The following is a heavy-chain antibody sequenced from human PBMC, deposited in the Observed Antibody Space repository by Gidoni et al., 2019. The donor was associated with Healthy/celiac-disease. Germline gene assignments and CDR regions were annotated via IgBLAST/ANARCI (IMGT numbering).Heavy chain of an antibody. CDR1: GFSFSRYA. D-gene: IGHD3-10*01. V-gene: IGHV3-23*01. Sequence: EVQLLESGGGLVQPGGSLRLSCAASGFSFSRYAMSWVRQAPGKGLEWVSAISGSGGSTYYADSVKGRFTISRDNSKNTLYLQMNSLRAEDTAVYYCAKEGHGSGSPSANWGQGTLVTVSS. CDR2: ISGSGGST. CDR3: AKEGHGSGSPSAN. J-gene: IGHJ4*02.